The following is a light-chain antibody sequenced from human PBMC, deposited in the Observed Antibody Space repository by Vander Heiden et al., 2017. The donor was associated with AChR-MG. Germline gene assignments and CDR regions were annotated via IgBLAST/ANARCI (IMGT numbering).Light chain of an antibody. CDR3: QQYGSSPT. CDR2: GAS. CDR1: QSVSSSY. V-gene: IGKV3-20*01. Sequence: EIVLTQSPGTLSLSPGERATLSCRASQSVSSSYLAWYQQKPGQAPRLLIYGASRRATGIPDRCRGSGSGTDFTLTISRLEPEDFAVYYCQQYGSSPTFGGGTKVEIK. J-gene: IGKJ4*01.